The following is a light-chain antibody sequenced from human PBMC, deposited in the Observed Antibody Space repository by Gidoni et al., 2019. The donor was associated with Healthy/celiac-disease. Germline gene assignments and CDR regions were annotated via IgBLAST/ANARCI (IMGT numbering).Light chain of an antibody. J-gene: IGLJ2*01. CDR3: SSYTSSSNVV. V-gene: IGLV2-14*01. Sequence: QSALTQPASVSGSPGQSITIPCTGTSSYVGGYNYVSWYQQHPGKAPKLMIYEVSNRPSGVSNRFSGSKSGNTASLTISGLQAEDEADYYCSSYTSSSNVVFGGGTKLTVL. CDR2: EVS. CDR1: SSYVGGYNY.